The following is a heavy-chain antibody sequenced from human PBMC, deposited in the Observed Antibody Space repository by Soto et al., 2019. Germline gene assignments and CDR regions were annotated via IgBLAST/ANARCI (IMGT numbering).Heavy chain of an antibody. D-gene: IGHD1-1*01. J-gene: IGHJ6*02. CDR1: GVTFSSYT. CDR3: ARNGTLTGYSYGMDV. V-gene: IGHV1-69*01. Sequence: QVQLVQSGAEVKKPGSSVKVSCKASGVTFSSYTINWVRQAPGQGLEWMGGIIPIFDTTNYAQKFQGRVTITADESTSTSYMEVSSLRSEDTAVYYCARNGTLTGYSYGMDVWGQGTTVTVSS. CDR2: IIPIFDTT.